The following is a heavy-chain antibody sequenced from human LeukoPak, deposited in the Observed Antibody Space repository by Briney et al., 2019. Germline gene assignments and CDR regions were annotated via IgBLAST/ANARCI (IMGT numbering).Heavy chain of an antibody. V-gene: IGHV4-59*08. CDR2: IYYSGST. CDR3: ARQPRYYYDSSGYALGMDV. J-gene: IGHJ6*02. D-gene: IGHD3-22*01. Sequence: SETLSLTCTVSGVSISSYYWSWIRQPPGKGLEWIGYIYYSGSTNYNPSLKSRVTISVDTSKNQFSLKLSSVTAADTAVYYCARQPRYYYDSSGYALGMDVWGQGTTVTVSS. CDR1: GVSISSYY.